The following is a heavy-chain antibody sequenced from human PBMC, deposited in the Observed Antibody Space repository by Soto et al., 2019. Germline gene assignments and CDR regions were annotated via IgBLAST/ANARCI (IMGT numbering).Heavy chain of an antibody. D-gene: IGHD3-10*01. CDR2: INPSGGRT. CDR1: GYTFTTHY. V-gene: IGHV1-46*01. Sequence: QVQLVQSGTEVKKPGASVNVSCKASGYTFTTHYMHWVRQAPGQGLEWMGIINPSGGRTTYALKFQGRVTMTSDTSTNTVYVELTSLRSEDTAIYFCARADENYGSGTFSPPLRYYFNSWGQGTLVTVSS. CDR3: ARADENYGSGTFSPPLRYYFNS. J-gene: IGHJ4*02.